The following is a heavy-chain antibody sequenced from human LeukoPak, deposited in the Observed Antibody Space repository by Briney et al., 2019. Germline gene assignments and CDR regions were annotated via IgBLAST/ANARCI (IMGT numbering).Heavy chain of an antibody. V-gene: IGHV3-74*01. CDR1: GFTFSSYW. CDR3: AREARLAVFDY. Sequence: GGSLRLSCAASGFTFSSYWMHWVRQAPGKGLVWVSRINSDGSSTSYADSVKGRFTISRDNAKNTLYLQMNSLRAEDTAVYYCAREARLAVFDYWGQGTLVTVSS. D-gene: IGHD5-12*01. J-gene: IGHJ4*02. CDR2: INSDGSST.